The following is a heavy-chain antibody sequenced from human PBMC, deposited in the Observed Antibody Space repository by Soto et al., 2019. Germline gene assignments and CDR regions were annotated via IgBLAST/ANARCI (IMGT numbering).Heavy chain of an antibody. Sequence: QVQLAESGGGLVNLGGSLRLSCAASGFTIGGHYMSWILQAPGKRLGWLSYINVISTYTNYADSVKGRFTISRDNGKISLYLQMHSLRAEATAVYYCSSVQGSGSYQPLDYWGPGTLVTVSS. CDR2: INVISTYT. V-gene: IGHV3-11*06. D-gene: IGHD1-26*01. CDR3: SSVQGSGSYQPLDY. J-gene: IGHJ4*02. CDR1: GFTIGGHY.